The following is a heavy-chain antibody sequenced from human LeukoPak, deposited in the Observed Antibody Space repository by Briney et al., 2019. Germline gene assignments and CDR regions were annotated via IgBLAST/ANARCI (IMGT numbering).Heavy chain of an antibody. Sequence: GASVKVSCKASGGTFSSYAISWVRQAPGQGLEWMGRIIPILGIANYAQKFQGRVTITADKSTSTAYMELSSLRSEDTAVYYCAREGFYYDSSGYYTTDAFDIWGQGTMVTVSS. CDR2: IIPILGIA. V-gene: IGHV1-69*04. D-gene: IGHD3-22*01. CDR1: GGTFSSYA. CDR3: AREGFYYDSSGYYTTDAFDI. J-gene: IGHJ3*02.